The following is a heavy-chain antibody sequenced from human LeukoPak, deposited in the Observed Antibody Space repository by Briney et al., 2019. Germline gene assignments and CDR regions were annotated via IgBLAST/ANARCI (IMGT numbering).Heavy chain of an antibody. J-gene: IGHJ4*02. V-gene: IGHV3-23*01. CDR1: GFTFSSYA. CDR2: ISGSGGST. Sequence: GGSLRLSCAASGFTFSSYAMSWVRQAPGKGLEWVSAISGSGGSTYYADSVKGRFTISRDNSKNTLYLQMSSLRAEDSAVYYCAKVYRSRLGAFFPYYFDYWGQGTLVTVSS. D-gene: IGHD6-13*01. CDR3: AKVYRSRLGAFFPYYFDY.